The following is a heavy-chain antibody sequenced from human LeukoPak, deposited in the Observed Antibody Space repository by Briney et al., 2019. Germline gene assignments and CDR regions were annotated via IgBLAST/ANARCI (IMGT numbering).Heavy chain of an antibody. Sequence: ASVKVSCKASGYTFTSYGISWGRQAPGHGLEWMGWISTYNGDTNYAQKLPGRVTMTTDTSTHTAYMELRSLRSDGTAVYYFAREVLGELSLDYWGQGALVTVSS. J-gene: IGHJ4*02. CDR1: GYTFTSYG. V-gene: IGHV1-18*01. D-gene: IGHD3-16*01. CDR3: AREVLGELSLDY. CDR2: ISTYNGDT.